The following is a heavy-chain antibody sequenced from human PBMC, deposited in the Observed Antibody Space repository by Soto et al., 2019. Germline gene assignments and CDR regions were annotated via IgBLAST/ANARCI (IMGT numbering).Heavy chain of an antibody. CDR1: GFTFSSYG. D-gene: IGHD3-9*01. CDR3: ARVYFEINYYYYYGMDV. Sequence: GESLKISCAASGFTFSSYGMHWVRQAPGKGLEWVAVIWYDGSNKYYADSVKGRFTISRDNSKNTLYLQMNSLRAEDTAVYYCARVYFEINYYYYYGMDVWGQGTTVTVSS. V-gene: IGHV3-33*01. CDR2: IWYDGSNK. J-gene: IGHJ6*02.